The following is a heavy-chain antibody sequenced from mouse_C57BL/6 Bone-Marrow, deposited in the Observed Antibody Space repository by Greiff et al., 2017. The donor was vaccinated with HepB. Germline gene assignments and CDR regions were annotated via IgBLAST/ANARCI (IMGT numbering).Heavy chain of an antibody. CDR2: IWTGGGT. CDR3: ARNEGDYYDYDAGAMDY. Sequence: VKLVESGPGLVAPSQRLSITCTVSGFSLTSYAISWVRQPPGKGLEWLGVIWTGGGTNYNSALKSRLSISKDNSKSQVFLKMNSLQTDDTARYYCARNEGDYYDYDAGAMDYWGQGTSVTVSS. J-gene: IGHJ4*01. D-gene: IGHD2-4*01. CDR1: GFSLTSYA. V-gene: IGHV2-9-1*01.